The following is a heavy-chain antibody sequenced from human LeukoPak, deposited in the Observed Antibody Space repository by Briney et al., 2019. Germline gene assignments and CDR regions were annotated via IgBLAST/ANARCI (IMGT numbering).Heavy chain of an antibody. Sequence: GGSLRLSCAASGFTFSSYGMHWVRQAPGKGLEWVAFIRYDGSNKYYADSVKGRFTISRDNSKNTLYLQMNSLRAEDTAVYYCATAAGEPSYYYYMDVWSKGTTVTISS. D-gene: IGHD6-13*01. CDR3: ATAAGEPSYYYYMDV. V-gene: IGHV3-30*02. CDR1: GFTFSSYG. J-gene: IGHJ6*03. CDR2: IRYDGSNK.